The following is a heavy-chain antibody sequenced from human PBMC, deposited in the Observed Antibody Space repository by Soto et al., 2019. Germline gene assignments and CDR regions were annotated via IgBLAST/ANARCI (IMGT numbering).Heavy chain of an antibody. D-gene: IGHD2-2*01. CDR1: GFTFSSYG. Sequence: SLRLSCAASGFTFSSYGMHWVRQAPGKGLEWVAVISYDGSNKYYADSVKGRFTISRDNSKNTLHLQMNSLRAEDTAVYYCAKNRDIVVVPAATDYWGQGTLVTVSS. CDR2: ISYDGSNK. J-gene: IGHJ4*02. CDR3: AKNRDIVVVPAATDY. V-gene: IGHV3-30*18.